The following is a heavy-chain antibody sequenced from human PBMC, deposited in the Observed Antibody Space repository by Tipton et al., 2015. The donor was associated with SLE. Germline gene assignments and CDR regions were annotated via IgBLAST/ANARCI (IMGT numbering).Heavy chain of an antibody. CDR2: IKQDGSEK. J-gene: IGHJ6*03. Sequence: SLRLSCAASGFTFSSYWMSWVRQAPGKGLEWVANIKQDGSEKYYVDSVKGRFTISRDNAKNSLYLQMNSLRAEDTAVYYCANIGAYSSSSSGYYYYMDVWGKGTTVTVSS. CDR1: GFTFSSYW. D-gene: IGHD6-6*01. V-gene: IGHV3-7*01. CDR3: ANIGAYSSSSSGYYYYMDV.